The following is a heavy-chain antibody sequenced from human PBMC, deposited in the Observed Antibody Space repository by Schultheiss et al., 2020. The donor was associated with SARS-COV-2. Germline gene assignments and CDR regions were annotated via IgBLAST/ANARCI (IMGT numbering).Heavy chain of an antibody. J-gene: IGHJ4*02. CDR2: IYYSGGT. CDR1: GGSISSGGYY. Sequence: SETLSLTCTVSGGSISSGGYYWSWIRQHPGKGLEWIGYIYYSGGTDYNPSLKSRVTISLDTSKNQFSLKLNSVTAADTAVYFCARGGVGVAAAIRPFYFDYWGQGTLVTVSS. CDR3: ARGGVGVAAAIRPFYFDY. V-gene: IGHV4-31*03. D-gene: IGHD2-2*02.